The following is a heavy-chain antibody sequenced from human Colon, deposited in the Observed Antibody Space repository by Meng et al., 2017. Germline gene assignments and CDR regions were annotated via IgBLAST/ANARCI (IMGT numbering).Heavy chain of an antibody. D-gene: IGHD5-18*01. CDR2: TYYRSKWYN. CDR3: ARDHGYSYGLPLDY. J-gene: IGHJ4*02. CDR1: GDSVSSNTAA. V-gene: IGHV6-1*01. Sequence: QVQLQQSGPGLVKPSQTPSLTCVISGDSVSSNTAAWNWIRQSPSRGLGWLGRTYYRSKWYNEYAVSVKSRMTFNADTSKNQVSLQVNSVTPEDTAVYYCARDHGYSYGLPLDYWGQGILVTVSS.